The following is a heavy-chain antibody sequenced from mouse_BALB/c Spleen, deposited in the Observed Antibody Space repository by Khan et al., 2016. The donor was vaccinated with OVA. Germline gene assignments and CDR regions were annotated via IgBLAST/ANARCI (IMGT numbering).Heavy chain of an antibody. D-gene: IGHD1-2*01. J-gene: IGHJ4*01. Sequence: EVELVESGGGLVQPGGSLKLSCAASGFTFSSNTISWVRQTPEKRLEWVAYITNGGGSTYYPDTVKGRFTISRDNAKNTLYLHMSRLKSEDTVMYYCARVQTFITTALDYWGQGTSVTVSS. V-gene: IGHV5-12-2*01. CDR1: GFTFSSNT. CDR3: ARVQTFITTALDY. CDR2: ITNGGGST.